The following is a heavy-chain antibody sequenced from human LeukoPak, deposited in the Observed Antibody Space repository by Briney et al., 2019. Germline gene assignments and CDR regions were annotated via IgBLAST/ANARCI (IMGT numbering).Heavy chain of an antibody. CDR2: INPSGGST. CDR3: ASDYYDSSGYYLPFDY. D-gene: IGHD3-22*01. J-gene: IGHJ4*02. Sequence: ASVKVSCKAFGYTFTSYYMHWVRQAPGQGLEWMGIINPSGGSTSYAQKFQGRVTMTRDTSTSTVYMELSSLRSEDTAVYYCASDYYDSSGYYLPFDYWGQGTLVTVSS. CDR1: GYTFTSYY. V-gene: IGHV1-46*01.